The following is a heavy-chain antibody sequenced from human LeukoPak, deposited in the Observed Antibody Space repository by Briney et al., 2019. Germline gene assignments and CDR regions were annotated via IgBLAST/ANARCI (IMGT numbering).Heavy chain of an antibody. CDR1: GFTFTKVW. CDR2: IQEDGKKE. Sequence: GGSLRLSCEASGFTFTKVWMSWVRQAPGQGLEWVANIQEDGKKENYVDSVRGRFTISRDNAKNSIYLQMNSLRVEDTAVYYCAKDIVGGGDDYWGQGTLVIVSS. V-gene: IGHV3-7*01. D-gene: IGHD2-21*02. CDR3: AKDIVGGGDDY. J-gene: IGHJ4*02.